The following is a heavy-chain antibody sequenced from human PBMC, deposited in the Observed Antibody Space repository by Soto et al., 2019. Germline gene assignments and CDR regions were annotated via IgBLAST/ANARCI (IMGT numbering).Heavy chain of an antibody. D-gene: IGHD5-12*01. CDR3: ASTPEYSGYSTYPILSWFDP. Sequence: SETLSLTCTVSGGSISSSSYYWAWIRQPPGKGLEWIGYIYYSGGTNYNPSLKSRVTISVDTSKNQFSLKLSSVTAADTAVYYCASTPEYSGYSTYPILSWFDPWGQGTLVTVSS. CDR1: GGSISSSSYY. J-gene: IGHJ5*02. V-gene: IGHV4-61*05. CDR2: IYYSGGT.